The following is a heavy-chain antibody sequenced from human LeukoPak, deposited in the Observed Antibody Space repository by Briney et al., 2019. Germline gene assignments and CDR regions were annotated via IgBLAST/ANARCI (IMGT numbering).Heavy chain of an antibody. D-gene: IGHD1-26*01. V-gene: IGHV4-59*01. CDR2: IYYSGST. CDR1: VGSISSYY. J-gene: IGHJ6*02. CDR3: ARDRSGSSGDYGMDV. Sequence: SETLSLTCTVSVGSISSYYWSWIRQPPGKGLEWIGYIYYSGSTNYNPSLKGRVTISVDTSKNQFSLKLSSVTAADTAVYYCARDRSGSSGDYGMDVWGQGTTVTVSS.